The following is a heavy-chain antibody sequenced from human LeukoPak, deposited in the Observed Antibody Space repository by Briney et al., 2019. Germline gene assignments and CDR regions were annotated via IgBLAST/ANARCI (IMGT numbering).Heavy chain of an antibody. CDR3: AKSLSSGWAPFDY. D-gene: IGHD6-19*01. V-gene: IGHV3-23*01. Sequence: GGSLRLSCAASGFTFRSYAMNWVRQAPGKGLEGVSGISGSSGSTYNADSVKGRFAISRDNSKNALYLQMNSLRAEDTAVYYCAKSLSSGWAPFDYWGQGILVTVSS. CDR2: ISGSSGST. J-gene: IGHJ4*02. CDR1: GFTFRSYA.